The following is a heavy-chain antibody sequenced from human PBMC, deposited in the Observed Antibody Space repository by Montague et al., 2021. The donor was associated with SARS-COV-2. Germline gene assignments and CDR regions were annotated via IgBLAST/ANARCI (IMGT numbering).Heavy chain of an antibody. CDR2: INQAGRT. CDR3: ATGLHCNGVNCYDGFLGY. CDR1: GGSFSFYY. D-gene: IGHD2-15*01. Sequence: SETLSLTCALNGGSFSFYYWTWIRQSPGKGLEWIGGINQAGRTTYNPSLSSRLTMSIDTSRKQYSLSLRSVTAADTAVYYCATGLHCNGVNCYDGFLGYWGQGTLVTVSS. V-gene: IGHV4-34*01. J-gene: IGHJ4*02.